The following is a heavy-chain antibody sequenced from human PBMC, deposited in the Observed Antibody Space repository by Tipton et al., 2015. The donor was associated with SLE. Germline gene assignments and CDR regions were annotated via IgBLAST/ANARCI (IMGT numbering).Heavy chain of an antibody. V-gene: IGHV4-61*10. CDR1: GGSISSGSYY. J-gene: IGHJ4*02. CDR2: IYYSGST. D-gene: IGHD4-23*01. Sequence: TLSLTCTVSGGSISSGSYYWSWIRQPAGKGLEWIGYIYYSGSTNYNPSLKSRVTISVDTSKNQFSLKLSSVTAADTAVYFCARDNYGGKRGFDYWGQGTPVTVSS. CDR3: ARDNYGGKRGFDY.